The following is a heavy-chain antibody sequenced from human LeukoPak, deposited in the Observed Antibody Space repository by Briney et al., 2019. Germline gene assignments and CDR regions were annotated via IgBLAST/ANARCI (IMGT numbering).Heavy chain of an antibody. CDR2: ISLAGQT. D-gene: IGHD1-26*01. CDR1: GGSISGTNW. V-gene: IGHV4/OR15-8*02. J-gene: IGHJ4*02. CDR3: SRESGPFCPFGY. Sequence: SETLSLTRGVSGGSISGTNWRSWGRQPPGQGLEWIGEISLAGQTNYNPSLNGRVTVSLDKSSNQLSLHLTSVTAADTATYFCSRESGPFCPFGYWGQGALVIVSS.